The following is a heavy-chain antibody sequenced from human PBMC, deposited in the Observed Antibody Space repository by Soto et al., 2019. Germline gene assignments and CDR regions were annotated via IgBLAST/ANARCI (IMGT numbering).Heavy chain of an antibody. D-gene: IGHD3-3*01. Sequence: QVQLQESGPGLVKPSETLSLTCTVSGGSVSSGSYYWSWIRQPPGKGLEWIGYIYYSGSTNYNPSLKSRVTISVDTSKNQFSLKLSSVTAADTAVYYCARIFGVVPPYCYYGMDVWGQGTTVTVSS. CDR2: IYYSGST. J-gene: IGHJ6*02. V-gene: IGHV4-61*01. CDR1: GGSVSSGSYY. CDR3: ARIFGVVPPYCYYGMDV.